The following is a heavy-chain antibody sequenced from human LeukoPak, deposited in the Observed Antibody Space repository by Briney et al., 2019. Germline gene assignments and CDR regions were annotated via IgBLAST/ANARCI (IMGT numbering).Heavy chain of an antibody. Sequence: GGSLRLSCAASGFTLSSYGMHWVRQAPGKGLEWVAVIWYDGSNKYYADSVKGRFTISRDNSKNTLYLQMNSLRAEDTAVYYCARDPYGSGLAYFDYWGQGTLVTVSS. D-gene: IGHD3-10*01. CDR1: GFTLSSYG. V-gene: IGHV3-33*01. CDR2: IWYDGSNK. CDR3: ARDPYGSGLAYFDY. J-gene: IGHJ4*02.